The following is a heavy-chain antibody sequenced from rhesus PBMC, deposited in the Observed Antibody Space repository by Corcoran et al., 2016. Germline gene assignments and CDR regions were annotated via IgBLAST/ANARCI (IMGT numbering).Heavy chain of an antibody. D-gene: IGHD6-31*01. J-gene: IGHJ3*01. V-gene: IGHV3-8*01. CDR2: FNTGGGRP. CDR3: ARDQQRLVPHDAFDF. CDR1: GFTFGSYY. Sequence: EVQLVESGGGLVQPGGSLRLSCTGSGFTFGSYYMYWVRQAPGKGLEWVSSFNTGGGRPWYTDSVKGRFTISKENAKNTLYLQMDSLRAEDTAVYYCARDQQRLVPHDAFDFWGQGLRVTVSS.